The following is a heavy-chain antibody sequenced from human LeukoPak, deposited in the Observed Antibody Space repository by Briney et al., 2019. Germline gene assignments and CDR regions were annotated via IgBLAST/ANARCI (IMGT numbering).Heavy chain of an antibody. J-gene: IGHJ4*02. CDR3: ARDEGFGSGYYFFDY. Sequence: GGSLRLSCAASGFIFSSYAMHWVRQAPGKGLEWVAVISYDGSNKYYADSVKGRFTISRDNSKNTLYLQMNSLRAEDTAVYYCARDEGFGSGYYFFDYWGQGTLVTVSS. V-gene: IGHV3-30-3*01. CDR2: ISYDGSNK. CDR1: GFIFSSYA. D-gene: IGHD3-22*01.